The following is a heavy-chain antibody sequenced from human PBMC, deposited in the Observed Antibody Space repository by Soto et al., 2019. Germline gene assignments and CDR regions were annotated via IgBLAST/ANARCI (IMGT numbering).Heavy chain of an antibody. D-gene: IGHD3-22*01. CDR2: ISHDGNSH. CDR1: GFSFSNYG. V-gene: IGHV3-30*18. CDR3: VKAQERSAQYFAVVITAFDF. J-gene: IGHJ3*01. Sequence: VHLVESGGGVVQPGRSLRLSCEGSGFSFSNYGIHWVRQAPGKGLEWVAVISHDGNSHHLADSVRGRFTISRDNSKNTVFLHMTSLRREDSAVYHCVKAQERSAQYFAVVITAFDFWGQGPMVTVSS.